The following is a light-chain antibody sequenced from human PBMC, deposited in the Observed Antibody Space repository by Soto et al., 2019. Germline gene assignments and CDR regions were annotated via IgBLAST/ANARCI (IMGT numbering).Light chain of an antibody. CDR3: QQYKSLPLT. Sequence: DIEMTQSPSSLSASVGDRFRITCLASQSISTWLAWYQQKPGKAPKLXXYKTSNLQSGVPSRFSGSGSGTEFSLTISSLKTDDFATYHCQQYKSLPLTFGGGTKVDIK. J-gene: IGKJ4*01. CDR1: QSISTW. V-gene: IGKV1-5*03. CDR2: KTS.